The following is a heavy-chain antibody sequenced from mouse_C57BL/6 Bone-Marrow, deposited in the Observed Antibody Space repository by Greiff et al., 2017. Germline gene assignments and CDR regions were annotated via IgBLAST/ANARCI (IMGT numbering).Heavy chain of an antibody. CDR3: ARPFYYYGSTWFAY. CDR2: IYPGDGDT. Sequence: SGPELVKPGASVKISCKASGYAFSSSWMNWVKQRPGKGLEWIGRIYPGDGDTNYNGKFKGKATLTADKSSSTAYMQLSSLTSEDSAVYFCARPFYYYGSTWFAYGGQGTLVTVSA. V-gene: IGHV1-82*01. D-gene: IGHD1-1*01. J-gene: IGHJ3*01. CDR1: GYAFSSSW.